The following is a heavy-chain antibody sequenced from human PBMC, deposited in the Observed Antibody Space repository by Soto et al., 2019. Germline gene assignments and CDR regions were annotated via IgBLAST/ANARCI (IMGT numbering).Heavy chain of an antibody. D-gene: IGHD1-26*01. Sequence: QVKLVQSGAEVKKSGASVKVSCKASGYTFTGYYIHWVRQAPGQGLEWMGEISPNSGVTKYAQKFQGRVTMTRDSSISTVYLELSNLIPDDTAVYYCGRGRSGDLVVFYWGRGTLVTVYS. CDR2: ISPNSGVT. J-gene: IGHJ4*02. CDR3: GRGRSGDLVVFY. V-gene: IGHV1-2*02. CDR1: GYTFTGYY.